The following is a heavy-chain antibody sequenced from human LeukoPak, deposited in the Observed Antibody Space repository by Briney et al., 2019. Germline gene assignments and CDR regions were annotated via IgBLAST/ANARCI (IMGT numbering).Heavy chain of an antibody. Sequence: GGSLRLSCAASGFTFSSYGMHWVRQAPGKGLEWVAVIWYDGSNKYYADSVEGRFTISRDNSKNTLYLQMNGLRADDTAVYYCARVRLGDVLPTDFLDYWGPGTLVTVSS. CDR2: IWYDGSNK. CDR3: ARVRLGDVLPTDFLDY. CDR1: GFTFSSYG. J-gene: IGHJ4*02. D-gene: IGHD1-1*01. V-gene: IGHV3-33*01.